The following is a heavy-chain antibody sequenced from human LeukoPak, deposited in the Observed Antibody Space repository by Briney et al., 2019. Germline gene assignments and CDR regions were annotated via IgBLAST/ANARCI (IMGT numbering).Heavy chain of an antibody. Sequence: SETLSLTCTVSGGSISTHYWSSIRQPPGQGLKWIGYIYYSGRTNYNPSLKSPITMSLYTSKSQFSRNPSSVTAADTAVSYCARGPFDYYDSSGYSTFDALDIWGQGTMVTVSS. CDR2: IYYSGRT. V-gene: IGHV4-59*11. D-gene: IGHD3-22*01. CDR3: ARGPFDYYDSSGYSTFDALDI. J-gene: IGHJ3*02. CDR1: GGSISTHY.